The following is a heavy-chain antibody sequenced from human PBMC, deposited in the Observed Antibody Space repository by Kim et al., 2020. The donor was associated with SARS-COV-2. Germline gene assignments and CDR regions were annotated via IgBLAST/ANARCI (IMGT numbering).Heavy chain of an antibody. CDR2: ISSSSSYT. J-gene: IGHJ4*02. Sequence: GGSLRLSCAASGFTFSDYYMSWIRQAPGKGLEWVSYISSSSSYTNYADSVKGRFTISRDNAKNSLYLQMNSLRAEDTAVYYCARLGSGGETDYWGQGTLVTVSS. D-gene: IGHD2-21*01. V-gene: IGHV3-11*06. CDR3: ARLGSGGETDY. CDR1: GFTFSDYY.